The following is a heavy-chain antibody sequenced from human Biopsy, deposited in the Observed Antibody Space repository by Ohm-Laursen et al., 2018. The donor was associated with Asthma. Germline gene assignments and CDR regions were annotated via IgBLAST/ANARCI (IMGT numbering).Heavy chain of an antibody. CDR2: INSVFGTT. V-gene: IGHV1-69*13. D-gene: IGHD2-2*01. J-gene: IGHJ4*02. CDR3: ARKAGSCISRTCYSLDF. CDR1: GGTFNTYV. Sequence: SVKASCKSLGGTFNTYVIGWVRQAPGHGLGWKGGINSVFGTTTYPQKFQDRVPITADDSTSTVYMELSSLRSEDTAVYYCARKAGSCISRTCYSLDFWGQGTLVSVSS.